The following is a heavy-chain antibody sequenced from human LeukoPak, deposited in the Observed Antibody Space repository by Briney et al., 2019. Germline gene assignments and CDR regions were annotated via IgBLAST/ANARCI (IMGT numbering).Heavy chain of an antibody. Sequence: PSETLSLTCTVSGGSISSSSYYWGWIRQPPGKGLEWIGSIYYSGSTYYNPSLKSRVTISVDTSKNQFSLKLSSVTAADTAVYYCARQAKYSSGSYYFDYWGQGTLVTVSS. V-gene: IGHV4-39*07. CDR1: GGSISSSSYY. J-gene: IGHJ4*02. CDR2: IYYSGST. CDR3: ARQAKYSSGSYYFDY. D-gene: IGHD6-19*01.